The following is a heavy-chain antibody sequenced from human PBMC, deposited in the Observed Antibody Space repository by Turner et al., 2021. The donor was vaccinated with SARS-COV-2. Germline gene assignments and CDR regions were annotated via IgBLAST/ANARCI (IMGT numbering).Heavy chain of an antibody. J-gene: IGHJ4*02. V-gene: IGHV3-7*01. CDR3: ARGLGGSGDF. D-gene: IGHD6-25*01. CDR2: IDYDGDKI. Sequence: EVQLVESGGGLVQPGGSLRLSCAASGFTFSSYWMSWVRQAPGKGLEWVANIDYDGDKIYYAESVRGRFTVSRDNAYSSLHLDMTSLRVEDTGLYYCARGLGGSGDFWGQGTRVNVSS. CDR1: GFTFSSYW.